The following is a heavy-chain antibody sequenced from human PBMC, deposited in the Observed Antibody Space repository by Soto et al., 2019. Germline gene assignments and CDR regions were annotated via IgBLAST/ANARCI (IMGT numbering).Heavy chain of an antibody. Sequence: GASVKVSCKASGYTFTGYYMHWVRQAPGQGLEWMGWINPNSGGTNYAQKFQGWVTMTRDTSISTAYMELSRLRSDDTAVYYCARGTGWDYYDSSGSQTYYYGMDVWGQGTTVTVSS. CDR2: INPNSGGT. D-gene: IGHD3-22*01. CDR1: GYTFTGYY. V-gene: IGHV1-2*04. J-gene: IGHJ6*02. CDR3: ARGTGWDYYDSSGSQTYYYGMDV.